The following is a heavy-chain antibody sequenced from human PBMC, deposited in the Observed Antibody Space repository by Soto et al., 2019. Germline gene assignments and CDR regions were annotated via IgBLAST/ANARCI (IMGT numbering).Heavy chain of an antibody. V-gene: IGHV3-53*01. CDR3: ARDSRNRNFFDY. CDR2: IYSGGST. CDR1: GFTVSSNY. J-gene: IGHJ4*02. Sequence: PGGSLRLSCAASGFTVSSNYMTWVRQAPGKGLEWVSVIYSGGSTYYADSVKGRFTIPRDNSKNTLYLQMNSLRAEDTALYYCARDSRNRNFFDYWGQGTLITVSS. D-gene: IGHD2-2*01.